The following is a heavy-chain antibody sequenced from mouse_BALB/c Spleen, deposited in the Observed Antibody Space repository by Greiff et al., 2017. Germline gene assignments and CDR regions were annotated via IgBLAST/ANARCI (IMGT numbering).Heavy chain of an antibody. CDR1: GYTFTDYA. V-gene: IGHV1S137*01. J-gene: IGHJ2*01. D-gene: IGHD2-14*01. CDR3: ARNGYRYDGGVFDY. CDR2: ISTYYGDA. Sequence: QFQLQQSGAELVRPGVSVKISCKGSGYTFTDYAMHWVKQSHAKSLEWIGVISTYYGDASYNQKFKGKATMTVDKSSSTAYMELARLTSEDSAIYYCARNGYRYDGGVFDYWGQGTTLTVSS.